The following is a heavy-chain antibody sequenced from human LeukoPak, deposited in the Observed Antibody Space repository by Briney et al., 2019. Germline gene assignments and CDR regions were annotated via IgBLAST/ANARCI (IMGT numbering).Heavy chain of an antibody. V-gene: IGHV3-53*01. J-gene: IGHJ6*03. Sequence: PGGSLRLSCAASGFTVSSNYMSWVRQAPGKGLEWVAVIYSGGSTYYADSVKGRFTISRDNSKNTLYLQMNSLRAEDTAMYYCARLYSSSWYGYYYYYMDVWGKGTTVTVSS. CDR1: GFTVSSNY. CDR3: ARLYSSSWYGYYYYYMDV. D-gene: IGHD6-13*01. CDR2: IYSGGST.